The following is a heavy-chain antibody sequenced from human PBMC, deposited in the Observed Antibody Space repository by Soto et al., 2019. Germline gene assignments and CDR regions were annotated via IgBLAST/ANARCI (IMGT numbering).Heavy chain of an antibody. CDR3: AKDRIEALFGGRTDAFDI. CDR1: GFTFSSYG. CDR2: ISYDGSNK. D-gene: IGHD3-3*01. V-gene: IGHV3-30*18. Sequence: GGSLRLSCAASGFTFSSYGMHWVRQAPGKGLEWVAVISYDGSNKYYADSVKGRFTISRDNSKNTLYLQMNSLRAEDTAVYYCAKDRIEALFGGRTDAFDIWGQGTMVTVSS. J-gene: IGHJ3*02.